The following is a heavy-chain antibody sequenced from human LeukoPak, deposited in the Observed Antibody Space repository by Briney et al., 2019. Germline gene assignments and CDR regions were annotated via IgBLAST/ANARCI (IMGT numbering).Heavy chain of an antibody. CDR3: AKDWNWAIDY. CDR2: INDDGRST. Sequence: GGSLRLSCAASGFTFSSYWMHWVRQAPGKGLVGVSRINDDGRSTSYADSVKGRFTISRDNSKNTLFLQMNNLRVEDMAVLYCAKDWNWAIDYWGQGTLVTVSS. J-gene: IGHJ4*02. D-gene: IGHD1-7*01. V-gene: IGHV3-74*01. CDR1: GFTFSSYW.